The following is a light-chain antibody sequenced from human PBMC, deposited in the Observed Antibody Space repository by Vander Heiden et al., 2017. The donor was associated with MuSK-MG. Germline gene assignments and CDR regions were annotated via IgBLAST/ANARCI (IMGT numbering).Light chain of an antibody. CDR2: DVS. V-gene: IGLV2-14*03. Sequence: QSALTQPAPVSGSPGQSIPTSSTGIRSDVGGYNYVSWYQQHPGKAPKLMNYDVSNRPSGVSNRFSGSKSGNTASLTISGLQAEDEADYYCSSYTSSTALEVFGGGTKVTVL. J-gene: IGLJ2*01. CDR3: SSYTSSTALEV. CDR1: RSDVGGYNY.